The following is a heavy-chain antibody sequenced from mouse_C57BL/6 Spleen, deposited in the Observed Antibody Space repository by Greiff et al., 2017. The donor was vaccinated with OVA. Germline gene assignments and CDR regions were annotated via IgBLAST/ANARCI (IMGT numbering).Heavy chain of an antibody. CDR1: GYTFTDYY. CDR2: IYPGSGNT. Sequence: VQLQQSGAELVRPGASVKLSCKASGYTFTDYYINWVKQRPGQGLEWIARIYPGSGNTYYNEKFKGKATLTAEKSSSTAYMQLSSLTSEDSAVYFCARSGAYYSPYWYFDVWGTGTTVTVSS. D-gene: IGHD2-12*01. V-gene: IGHV1-76*01. CDR3: ARSGAYYSPYWYFDV. J-gene: IGHJ1*03.